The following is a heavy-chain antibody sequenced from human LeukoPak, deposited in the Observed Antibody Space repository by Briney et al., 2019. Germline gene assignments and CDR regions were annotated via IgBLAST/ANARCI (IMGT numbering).Heavy chain of an antibody. Sequence: PGGSLRLSCAASGFTFSSYAMSWVRQAPGKGLEWVSAISGSGGSTYYADSVKGRFTISRDNSKNTLYLQMNSLRAEDTAVYYCAKLPDFWSGYYTGPFDYWGQGTLVTVSS. CDR1: GFTFSSYA. CDR2: ISGSGGST. J-gene: IGHJ4*02. CDR3: AKLPDFWSGYYTGPFDY. D-gene: IGHD3-3*01. V-gene: IGHV3-23*01.